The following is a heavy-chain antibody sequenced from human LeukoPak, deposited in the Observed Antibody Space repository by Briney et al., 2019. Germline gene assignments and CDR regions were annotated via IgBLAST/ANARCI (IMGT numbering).Heavy chain of an antibody. D-gene: IGHD3-16*01. J-gene: IGHJ3*02. Sequence: GSLSFSCAASRFTFSSDAMSWVRQALGKGLEWVSAISGSGGSTYYADSVKGRFTISRDNSKNTLYLQMNSLRAEDTAVYYCAKGMISPFDIWGQGTMVTVSS. CDR2: ISGSGGST. V-gene: IGHV3-23*01. CDR3: AKGMISPFDI. CDR1: RFTFSSDA.